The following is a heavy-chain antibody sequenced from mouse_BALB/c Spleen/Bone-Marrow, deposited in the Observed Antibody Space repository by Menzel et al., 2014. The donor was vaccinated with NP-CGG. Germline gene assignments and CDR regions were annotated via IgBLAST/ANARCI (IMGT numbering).Heavy chain of an antibody. V-gene: IGHV7-1*02. D-gene: IGHD4-1*01. CDR1: GFTFSDFY. J-gene: IGHJ2*01. Sequence: EVKLMESGGGLVQPGGSLRLSSATSGFTFSDFYMEWVRQPPGKRLEWIAASRNRRNDYTTEYSASVKGRFIVSRDTSQSILYLQMNALRAEDTAIYYCARDAGRGNFDYWGQGTTLTVSS. CDR2: SRNRRNDYTT. CDR3: ARDAGRGNFDY.